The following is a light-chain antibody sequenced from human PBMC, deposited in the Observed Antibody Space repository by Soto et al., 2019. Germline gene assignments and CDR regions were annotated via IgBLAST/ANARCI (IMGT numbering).Light chain of an antibody. CDR1: SNDVGGYNY. Sequence: QSALTQPASVSGSPGQSITISCTGTSNDVGGYNYVSWFQQHPGKAPKLMIYEVSNRPSGVSDRFSGSRSGNTASLTISGLQAGDEADYYCSSYTSSSLYVFGTGTKVTVL. CDR2: EVS. J-gene: IGLJ1*01. CDR3: SSYTSSSLYV. V-gene: IGLV2-14*01.